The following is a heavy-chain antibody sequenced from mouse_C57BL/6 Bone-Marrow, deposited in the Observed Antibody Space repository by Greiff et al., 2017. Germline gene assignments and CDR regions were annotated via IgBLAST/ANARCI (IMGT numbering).Heavy chain of an antibody. Sequence: EVQLVESGAELVRPGASVKLSCTASGFNIKDDYMHWVKQRPEQGLEWIGWIDPENGDTEYASKFQGKATITADTSSNTAYLQLSSLTSEDTAVYYCTTPDYYAMDYWGQGTSVTVSS. V-gene: IGHV14-4*01. CDR3: TTPDYYAMDY. CDR2: IDPENGDT. J-gene: IGHJ4*01. CDR1: GFNIKDDY.